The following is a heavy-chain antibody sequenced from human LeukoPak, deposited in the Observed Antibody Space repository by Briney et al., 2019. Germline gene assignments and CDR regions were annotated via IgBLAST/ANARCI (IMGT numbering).Heavy chain of an antibody. CDR1: GYTFTGYY. CDR3: ARDRSTAMVTYYYGMDV. J-gene: IGHJ6*02. V-gene: IGHV1-2*02. CDR2: MNPNSGGT. Sequence: GASVKVSCKASGYTFTGYYMHLVRQAPGQGLEWMGWMNPNSGGTNYAQKFQGRVTMTRDTSISTAYMELSRLRSDDTAVYYCARDRSTAMVTYYYGMDVWGQGTTVTVS. D-gene: IGHD5-18*01.